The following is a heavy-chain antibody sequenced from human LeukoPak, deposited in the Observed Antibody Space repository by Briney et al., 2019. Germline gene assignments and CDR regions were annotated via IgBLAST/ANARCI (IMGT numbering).Heavy chain of an antibody. J-gene: IGHJ4*02. Sequence: GGSLRLSCAASGLTFSNYAMSWVRQAPGKGLEWVSAISNNGGRTYYADSVKGRFTLYSDSSRNTVYFQLNNLRVEDTAIYYCAKASWVSTTDAVRWGQGTLVTVSS. CDR2: ISNNGGRT. CDR1: GLTFSNYA. D-gene: IGHD1-14*01. CDR3: AKASWVSTTDAVR. V-gene: IGHV3-23*01.